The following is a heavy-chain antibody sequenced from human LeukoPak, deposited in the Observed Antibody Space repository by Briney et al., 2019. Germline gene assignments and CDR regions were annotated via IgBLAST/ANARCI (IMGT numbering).Heavy chain of an antibody. D-gene: IGHD3-16*02. CDR1: GYTFTSYG. CDR2: ISAYNGNT. CDR3: ARAIIMITFGGVIVYFDY. V-gene: IGHV1-18*01. Sequence: ASVKVSCKASGYTFTSYGISWVRQAPGQGLERMGWISAYNGNTNYAQKLQGRVTMTTDTSTSTAYMELRSLRSDDTAVYYCARAIIMITFGGVIVYFDYWGQGTLVTVSS. J-gene: IGHJ4*02.